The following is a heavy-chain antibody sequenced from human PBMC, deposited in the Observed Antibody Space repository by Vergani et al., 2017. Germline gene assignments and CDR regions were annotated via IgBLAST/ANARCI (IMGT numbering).Heavy chain of an antibody. CDR2: IKQDGSEK. CDR1: GFTFSSYW. Sequence: EVQLVESGGGLVQPGGSLRLSCAASGFTFSSYWMSWVRQAPGKGLEGVANIKQDGSEKYYVDSVKGRFTISRDNAKNSLFLQMNSLRTEDTAVYYCAREDSSGWYWGYYFDYWGQGTLVTVSS. J-gene: IGHJ4*02. CDR3: AREDSSGWYWGYYFDY. D-gene: IGHD6-19*01. V-gene: IGHV3-7*03.